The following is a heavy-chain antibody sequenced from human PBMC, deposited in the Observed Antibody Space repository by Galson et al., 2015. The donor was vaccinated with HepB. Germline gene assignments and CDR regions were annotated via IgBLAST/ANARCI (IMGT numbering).Heavy chain of an antibody. CDR3: AAAPRYTNSWYGRYYFDY. V-gene: IGHV1-58*01. J-gene: IGHJ4*02. CDR1: AFTFTSSA. D-gene: IGHD6-13*01. Sequence: SVKVSCKASAFTFTSSAVQWVRQARGQRLEWIGWIVVGSGNTNYAQKFQERVTISRDMSTGTAYMELSRLRSEDTAVYYCAAAPRYTNSWYGRYYFDYWGQGTLVTVSS. CDR2: IVVGSGNT.